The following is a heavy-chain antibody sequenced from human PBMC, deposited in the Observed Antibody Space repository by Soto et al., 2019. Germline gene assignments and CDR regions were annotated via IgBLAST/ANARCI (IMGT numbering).Heavy chain of an antibody. CDR2: IGDSRDNT. CDR1: GFTFSTYD. D-gene: IGHD7-27*01. Sequence: EVQLLESGGGLVQPGGSLRLSCAASGFTFSTYDMSWVRQAPGKGLEWVSTIGDSRDNTFYADSVRGRFTISRDNSKNTLYLQMNSLRAEDTAMYYCAKDLTGVSGQGHLCDYWGQGVLVTVSS. V-gene: IGHV3-23*01. CDR3: AKDLTGVSGQGHLCDY. J-gene: IGHJ4*02.